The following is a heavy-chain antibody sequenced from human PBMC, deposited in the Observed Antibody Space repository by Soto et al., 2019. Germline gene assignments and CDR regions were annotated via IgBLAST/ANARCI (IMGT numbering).Heavy chain of an antibody. J-gene: IGHJ4*02. CDR1: GFTFSSYA. CDR2: ISGSGGST. V-gene: IGHV3-23*01. CDR3: AKVAGYYYDSSGYYYSY. D-gene: IGHD3-22*01. Sequence: GGSLRLSCAASGFTFSSYAMSWVRQAPGKGLEWVSAISGSGGSTYYADSVKGRFTISRDNSKNTLYLQMNSLRAEDTAVYYCAKVAGYYYDSSGYYYSYWGQGTLVTVSS.